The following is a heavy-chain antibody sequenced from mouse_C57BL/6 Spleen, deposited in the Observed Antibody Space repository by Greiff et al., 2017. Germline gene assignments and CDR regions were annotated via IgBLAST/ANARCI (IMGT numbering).Heavy chain of an antibody. Sequence: QVQLQQSGPELVKPGASVKISCKASGYAFSSSWMNWVKQRPGKGLEWIGRIYPGDGDTNYNGKFKGKATLTADKSSSTAYMQLSSLTSEDSAVYFCARYGDYYGSSLYCDYWGQGTTLTVSA. J-gene: IGHJ2*01. D-gene: IGHD1-1*01. CDR3: ARYGDYYGSSLYCDY. CDR1: GYAFSSSW. CDR2: IYPGDGDT. V-gene: IGHV1-82*01.